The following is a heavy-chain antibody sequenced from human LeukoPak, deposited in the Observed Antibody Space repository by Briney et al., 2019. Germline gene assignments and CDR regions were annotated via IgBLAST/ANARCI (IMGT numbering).Heavy chain of an antibody. Sequence: GGSLRLSCAASGFTFSSYEVNWVRQAPGKGLEWVSYISSSGSMIYYADSVKGRFTISRDNAKNSLYLQMNSLRAEDTAVYYCARQGPDSNSVYNWFDPWGQGTLVTVSS. D-gene: IGHD1-1*01. V-gene: IGHV3-48*03. CDR1: GFTFSSYE. CDR2: ISSSGSMI. CDR3: ARQGPDSNSVYNWFDP. J-gene: IGHJ5*01.